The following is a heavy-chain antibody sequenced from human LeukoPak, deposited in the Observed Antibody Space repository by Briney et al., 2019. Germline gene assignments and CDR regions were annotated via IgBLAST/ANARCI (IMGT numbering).Heavy chain of an antibody. CDR3: AAHVGNAGDFGY. CDR2: IKQDGSEK. J-gene: IGHJ4*02. V-gene: IGHV3-7*01. CDR1: GFTFSNYW. Sequence: GGSLRLSCEASGFTFSNYWMTWVRQAPGKGLEWVANIKQDGSEKYYVDSVKGRFTISRDNAKNSLYLQMNSLRAEDTAVYYCAAHVGNAGDFGYWGQGTLVAVSS. D-gene: IGHD4-23*01.